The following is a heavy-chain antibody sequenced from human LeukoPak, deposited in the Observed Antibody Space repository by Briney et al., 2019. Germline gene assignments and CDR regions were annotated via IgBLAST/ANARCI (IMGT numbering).Heavy chain of an antibody. Sequence: GESLKNSYKGSGYSFTSYWIGWVRQMPGTGLEWMGIIYPGDSETIYSPSFQGQVAFSSDKSISTAYLQWSSLKASDTAMYYCARLVGGSFSSVDYWGKGILVTVSS. V-gene: IGHV5-51*01. J-gene: IGHJ4*02. D-gene: IGHD1-26*01. CDR3: ARLVGGSFSSVDY. CDR2: IYPGDSET. CDR1: GYSFTSYW.